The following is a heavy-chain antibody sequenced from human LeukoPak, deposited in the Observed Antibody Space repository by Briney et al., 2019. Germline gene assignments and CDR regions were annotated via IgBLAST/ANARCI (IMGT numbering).Heavy chain of an antibody. CDR1: GFTVSSNY. Sequence: GGSLRLSCAASGFTVSSNYMSWVRQAPGKGLEWVSVIYSGGSTYYPDSVKGRFTISRDNSKNTLYLQINSLRAEEKAVYYCAREAQNYYDSSGALRYFDYWGQGTLVTVSS. CDR3: AREAQNYYDSSGALRYFDY. J-gene: IGHJ4*02. CDR2: IYSGGST. D-gene: IGHD3-22*01. V-gene: IGHV3-66*02.